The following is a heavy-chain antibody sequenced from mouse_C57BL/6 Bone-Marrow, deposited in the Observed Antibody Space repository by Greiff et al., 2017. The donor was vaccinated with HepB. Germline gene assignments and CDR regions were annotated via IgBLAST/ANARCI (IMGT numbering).Heavy chain of an antibody. D-gene: IGHD1-1*01. CDR2: INPNNGCT. Sequence: DVKLQESGPELVKPGASVKMSCKASGYTFTDYNMHWVKQSHGKSLEWIGYINPNNGCTSYNQKFTGKATLTVNKSPSTAYMELRSLTSEDSAVYYCVWPVVHLITTVGATRYFDVWGTGTTVTVSS. CDR3: VWPVVHLITTVGATRYFDV. V-gene: IGHV1-22*01. CDR1: GYTFTDYN. J-gene: IGHJ1*03.